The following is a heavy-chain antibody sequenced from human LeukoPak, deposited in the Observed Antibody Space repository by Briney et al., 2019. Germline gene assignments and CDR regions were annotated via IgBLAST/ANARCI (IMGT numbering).Heavy chain of an antibody. Sequence: GASVKVSCKASGYTFTGYYMHWVRQAPGQGLEWMGWINPNSGGTNYAQKFQGRVTMTKDTSISTAYMELSRLRSDDTAVYYCARAEDRTYYYYMDVWGKGTTVTVSS. J-gene: IGHJ6*03. V-gene: IGHV1-2*02. CDR3: ARAEDRTYYYYMDV. CDR2: INPNSGGT. D-gene: IGHD3-22*01. CDR1: GYTFTGYY.